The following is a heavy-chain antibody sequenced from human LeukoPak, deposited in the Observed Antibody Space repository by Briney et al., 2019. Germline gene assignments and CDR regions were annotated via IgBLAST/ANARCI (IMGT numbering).Heavy chain of an antibody. J-gene: IGHJ5*02. D-gene: IGHD3-22*01. Sequence: PSETLSLTCTVSGGSISRYYWSWIRQPPGKGPEWIGYIHYSGSTTYSPSLQSRVTISVDTSKNQFSLKLTSVTAADTAVYYCARGTMMVGPWGQGTLVTVSS. CDR2: IHYSGST. CDR1: GGSISRYY. V-gene: IGHV4-59*01. CDR3: ARGTMMVGP.